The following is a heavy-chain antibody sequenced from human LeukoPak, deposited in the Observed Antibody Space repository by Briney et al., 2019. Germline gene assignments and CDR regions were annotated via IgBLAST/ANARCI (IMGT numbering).Heavy chain of an antibody. CDR1: GGSISSGGYY. V-gene: IGHV4-31*03. D-gene: IGHD6-13*01. CDR2: IYYSGST. Sequence: SQPLSLPCTVSGGSISSGGYYWSWIRPHPGKGLEWIGHIYYSGSTYYNPSLKSRVTISVDTSKNQFSLKLSSVTAADTAVYYCARSSSWYYNWFDPWGQGTLVTVSS. CDR3: ARSSSWYYNWFDP. J-gene: IGHJ5*02.